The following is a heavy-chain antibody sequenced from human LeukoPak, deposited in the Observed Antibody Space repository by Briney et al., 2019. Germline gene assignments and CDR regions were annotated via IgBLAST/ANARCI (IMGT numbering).Heavy chain of an antibody. CDR3: ARTSASRTNSNSYYFETTKKNAFDI. Sequence: ASVKVSCKASGYTFNNCGVTWVRQAPGQGLEWMGWISAYSGDKDFAQKFQGRVTMTTDTSTSTAYMELRSLSSDDTAVYYCARTSASRTNSNSYYFETTKKNAFDIWGQGTMVTVSS. J-gene: IGHJ3*02. CDR2: ISAYSGDK. CDR1: GYTFNNCG. D-gene: IGHD3-22*01. V-gene: IGHV1-18*01.